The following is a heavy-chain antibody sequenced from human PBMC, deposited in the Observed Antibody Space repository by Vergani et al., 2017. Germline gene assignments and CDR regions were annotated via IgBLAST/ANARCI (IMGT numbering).Heavy chain of an antibody. D-gene: IGHD2-15*01. CDR2: ISWNSGSI. Sequence: EVQLVESGGGLVQPGRSLRLSCAASGFTFDDYAMHWVRQAPGKGLEWVSGISWNSGSIGYADSVKGRFTISRDNAKNSLYLQMNSLRAEDTAVYYCATPERGRYCSGGSCYSPLDYWGQGTLVTVSS. CDR3: ATPERGRYCSGGSCYSPLDY. V-gene: IGHV3-9*01. J-gene: IGHJ4*02. CDR1: GFTFDDYA.